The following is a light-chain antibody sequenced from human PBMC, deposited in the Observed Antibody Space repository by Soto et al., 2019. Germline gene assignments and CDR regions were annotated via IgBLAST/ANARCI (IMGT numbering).Light chain of an antibody. CDR1: QSVTSRY. Sequence: EIVLTRSPGTLSLSPGERATLSCRAGQSVTSRYLAWYQQKPGQAPRLLMSGASTRAAGIPDRFSGSGSGTDFTLTISRLEPEDFAVYYCQQYISSQWTFGQWTFGQGTKVDIK. J-gene: IGKJ1*01. CDR2: GAS. V-gene: IGKV3-20*01. CDR3: QQYISSQWTFGQWT.